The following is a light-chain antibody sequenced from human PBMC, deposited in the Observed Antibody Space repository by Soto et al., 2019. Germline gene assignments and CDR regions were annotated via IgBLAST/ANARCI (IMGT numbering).Light chain of an antibody. J-gene: IGKJ5*01. CDR1: QGVSSK. Sequence: EIVMTQSPATLSVSPGERAALSCRASQGVSSKLAWYRQRPGQAPRLVIYDTSTRATGVPPRFSGSGSGTEFTLPISSLQSADFGVYYCQQYNDWFSLTFGPGTRLEI. CDR3: QQYNDWFSLT. CDR2: DTS. V-gene: IGKV3-15*01.